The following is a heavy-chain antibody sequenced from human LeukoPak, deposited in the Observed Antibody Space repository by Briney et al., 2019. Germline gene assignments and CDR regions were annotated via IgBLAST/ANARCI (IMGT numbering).Heavy chain of an antibody. CDR1: GFTFSSYA. D-gene: IGHD4-17*01. CDR2: ISYDGSNK. CDR3: ARGSYGDYVFDDAFDI. J-gene: IGHJ3*02. Sequence: GGSLRLSCAASGFTFSSYAMHWARQAPGKGLEWVAVISYDGSNKYYADSVKGRFTISRDNSKNTLYLQMNSLRAEDTAVYYCARGSYGDYVFDDAFDIWGQGTMVTVSS. V-gene: IGHV3-30-3*01.